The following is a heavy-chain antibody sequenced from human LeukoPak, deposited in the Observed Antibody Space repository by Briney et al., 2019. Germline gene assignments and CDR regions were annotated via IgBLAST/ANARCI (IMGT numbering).Heavy chain of an antibody. V-gene: IGHV4-38-2*02. Sequence: PSQTLSLTCTVSGGSISSGYYWGWIRQPPEKGLEWIGSIYHSGSTYYNPALKSRVTMSVDTSKNQFSLKLSSVTAADTAVYYCARHFRGADCWGQGTLVTVSS. J-gene: IGHJ4*02. CDR1: GGSISSGYY. CDR3: ARHFRGADC. D-gene: IGHD3-10*01. CDR2: IYHSGST.